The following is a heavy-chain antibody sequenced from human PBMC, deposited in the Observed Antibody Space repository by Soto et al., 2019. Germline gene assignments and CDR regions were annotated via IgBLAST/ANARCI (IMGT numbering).Heavy chain of an antibody. CDR2: ISAYNGNT. CDR3: ARDIVVVPAAMNGYYYYGMDV. V-gene: IGHV1-18*01. D-gene: IGHD2-2*01. Sequence: ASVKVSCKASGYTFTSYGISWVRQAPGQGLEWMGWISAYNGNTNYAQKLQGRVTMTTDTSTSTAYMELRSLRSDDTAVYYCARDIVVVPAAMNGYYYYGMDVWGQGTTVTVSS. J-gene: IGHJ6*02. CDR1: GYTFTSYG.